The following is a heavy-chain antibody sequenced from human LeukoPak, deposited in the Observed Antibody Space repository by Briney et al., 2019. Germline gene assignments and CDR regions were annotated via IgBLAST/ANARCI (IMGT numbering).Heavy chain of an antibody. Sequence: GASVKVSCKASGYTFTGYYMHWVRQAPGQGLEWMGWINPNSGGTNYAQKFHGRVTMTRDTSIRTAYMELSRLRSENTDVYYCARVVRCSSTSCYRAEYFQHWGQGTLVTVSS. CDR1: GYTFTGYY. CDR3: ARVVRCSSTSCYRAEYFQH. J-gene: IGHJ1*01. V-gene: IGHV1-2*02. CDR2: INPNSGGT. D-gene: IGHD2-2*01.